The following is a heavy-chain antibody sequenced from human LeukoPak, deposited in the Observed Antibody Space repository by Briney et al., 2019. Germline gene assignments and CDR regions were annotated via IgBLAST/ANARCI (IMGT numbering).Heavy chain of an antibody. CDR1: GFTCSSYW. V-gene: IGHV3-7*01. J-gene: IGHJ4*02. CDR2: IKQDGSEK. CDR3: ARDRRKDYGSGSYYTH. D-gene: IGHD3-10*01. Sequence: GGSLRLSCAASGFTCSSYWMSWVRQAPGKGLEWVANIKQDGSEKYYVDSVKGRFTISRDNAKNSLYLQMNSLRAEDTAVYYCARDRRKDYGSGSYYTHWGQGTLVTVSS.